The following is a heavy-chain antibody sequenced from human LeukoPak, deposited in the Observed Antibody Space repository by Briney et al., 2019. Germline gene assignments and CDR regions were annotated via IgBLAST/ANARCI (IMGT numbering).Heavy chain of an antibody. Sequence: GESLKISCKGSGYSFTSYWIGWVRQMPEKGLEWMGIVYPGDSDTRYSPSFQGQVTISADKSISTAYLQWSSLKASDTAMYYCARTEGPYGRNSQGDFDYWGQGTLVTVSS. CDR1: GYSFTSYW. CDR3: ARTEGPYGRNSQGDFDY. D-gene: IGHD4-23*01. CDR2: VYPGDSDT. J-gene: IGHJ4*02. V-gene: IGHV5-51*01.